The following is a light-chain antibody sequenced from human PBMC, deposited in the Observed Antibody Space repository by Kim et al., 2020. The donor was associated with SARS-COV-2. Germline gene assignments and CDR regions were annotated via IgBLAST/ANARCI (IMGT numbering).Light chain of an antibody. V-gene: IGLV1-47*01. J-gene: IGLJ1*01. CDR1: SSNIGSNY. Sequence: GQRVNISCSGSSSNIGSNYVYWYQQIPGTAPKLLIYRNNQRPSGVPDRFSGSKSGTSASLAISGLRSEDEADYYCAAWDDSLSGYVFGTGTKVTVL. CDR2: RNN. CDR3: AAWDDSLSGYV.